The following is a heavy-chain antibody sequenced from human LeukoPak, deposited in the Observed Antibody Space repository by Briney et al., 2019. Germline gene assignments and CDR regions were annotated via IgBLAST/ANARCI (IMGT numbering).Heavy chain of an antibody. Sequence: ASVKVSCKASGGTFSSYAISWVRQAPGQGLEWMGRIIPILGIANYAQKFQGRVTITADKSTSTAYMELSSLRSEDTAVYYCARACCSSTSCYTRKGPRGMDVWGQGTTVTVSS. D-gene: IGHD2-2*02. CDR2: IIPILGIA. CDR1: GGTFSSYA. CDR3: ARACCSSTSCYTRKGPRGMDV. J-gene: IGHJ6*02. V-gene: IGHV1-69*04.